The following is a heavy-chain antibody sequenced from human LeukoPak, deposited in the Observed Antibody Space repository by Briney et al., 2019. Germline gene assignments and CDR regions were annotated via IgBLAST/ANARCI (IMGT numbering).Heavy chain of an antibody. J-gene: IGHJ5*02. D-gene: IGHD5-18*01. CDR2: INPNRGGT. V-gene: IGHV1-2*02. Sequence: SVTVSYKASGYTFTDYFMHWVRQAPGQGLDGMGWINPNRGGTNYAQKLQGRGTMTRDTSISTAYMQLSRRRSDDTAVYYCARRRRGYSYWFDPWGQGTLVTVSS. CDR1: GYTFTDYF. CDR3: ARRRRGYSYWFDP.